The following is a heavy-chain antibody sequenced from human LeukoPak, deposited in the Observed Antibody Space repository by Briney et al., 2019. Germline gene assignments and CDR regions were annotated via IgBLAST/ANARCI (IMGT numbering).Heavy chain of an antibody. CDR1: GYSFTSYW. CDR3: ARHYRVSAAGLAIRDAFDI. V-gene: IGHV5-51*01. Sequence: GESLKISCKGSGYSFTSYWIGWVRQMPGKGLEWMGIIYPGDSDTRYSPSFQGQVTISADKSITTAYLQWSSLKASNTAMYYCARHYRVSAAGLAIRDAFDIWGQGTMVTVSS. J-gene: IGHJ3*02. D-gene: IGHD6-13*01. CDR2: IYPGDSDT.